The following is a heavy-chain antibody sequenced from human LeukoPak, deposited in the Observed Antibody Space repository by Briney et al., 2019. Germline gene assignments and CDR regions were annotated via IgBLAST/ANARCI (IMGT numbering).Heavy chain of an antibody. V-gene: IGHV4-30-4*08. Sequence: KSSETLSLTCTVSGGSISSGGYYWSWIRQHPGKGLEWIGYIYYSGSTYYNPSLKSRVTISVDTSKNQFSLKLSSVTAADTAVYYCAREDIRAYSNHNWFDPWGQGTLVTVSS. D-gene: IGHD4-11*01. CDR3: AREDIRAYSNHNWFDP. CDR1: GGSISSGGYY. CDR2: IYYSGST. J-gene: IGHJ5*02.